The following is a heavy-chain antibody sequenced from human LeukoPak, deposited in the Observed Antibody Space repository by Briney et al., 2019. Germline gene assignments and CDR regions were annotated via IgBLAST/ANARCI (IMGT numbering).Heavy chain of an antibody. CDR2: ISSNGGST. V-gene: IGHV3-64*01. CDR3: ARDRESSGWSPFDY. D-gene: IGHD6-19*01. Sequence: AGGSLRLSCAASGFTFSSYAMHWVRQAPGKGLEYVSAISSNGGSTYYANSVKGRFTISRDNSKNTLYLQMGSLRAEDMAVYYCARDRESSGWSPFDYWGQGTLVTVSS. CDR1: GFTFSSYA. J-gene: IGHJ4*02.